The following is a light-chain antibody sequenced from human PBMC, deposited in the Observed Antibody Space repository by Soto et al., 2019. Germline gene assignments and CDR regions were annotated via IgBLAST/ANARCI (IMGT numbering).Light chain of an antibody. CDR2: EVS. J-gene: IGLJ2*01. CDR3: SSYIGSSTFVV. Sequence: QSALTQPASVSGSPGQSITISCTGTSRDVGGYDYVSWHQQHPGKAPKVIITEVSNRPSGVTNRFSGSKSGNTASLTITGLLQEDGAADYCSSYIGSSTFVVFGGGTKLTV. CDR1: SRDVGGYDY. V-gene: IGLV2-14*01.